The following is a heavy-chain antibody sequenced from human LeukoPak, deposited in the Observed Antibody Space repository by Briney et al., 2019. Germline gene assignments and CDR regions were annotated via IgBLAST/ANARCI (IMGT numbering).Heavy chain of an antibody. D-gene: IGHD6-13*01. CDR1: GYTLTVNF. CDR2: INPNTGGT. Sequence: ASVKVSCKTSGYTLTVNFMYWVRQAPGQGLEWMGWINPNTGGTNYAQKFQGRVTMTRDTSPSTAYMELTRLTSDDTAVYYCARGGVPGQQLDYWGPGTLVTVSS. J-gene: IGHJ4*02. V-gene: IGHV1-2*02. CDR3: ARGGVPGQQLDY.